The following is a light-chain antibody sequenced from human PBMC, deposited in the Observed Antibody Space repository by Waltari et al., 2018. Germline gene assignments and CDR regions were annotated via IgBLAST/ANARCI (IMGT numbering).Light chain of an antibody. J-gene: IGKJ2*01. CDR2: GAS. Sequence: VLTQSPGTLSLSPGERATLSCRANERVSSSYLAWYQHKPGQAPRLLIYGASSRAVGIPERFRGSGSGTDFTLTISRLEPEDFAVYYCHRYGRSYTFGQGTKLEIK. CDR3: HRYGRSYT. V-gene: IGKV3-20*01. CDR1: ERVSSSY.